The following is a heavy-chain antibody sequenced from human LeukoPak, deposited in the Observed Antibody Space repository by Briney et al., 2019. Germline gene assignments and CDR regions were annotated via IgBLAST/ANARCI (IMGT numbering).Heavy chain of an antibody. D-gene: IGHD6-19*01. Sequence: SETLSLTCAVSGGSISSGGYSWSWIRQPPGKGLEWIGYIYHSGSTNYNPSLKSRVTISVDTSKNQFSLKLSSVTAADTAVYYCAREGKYSSGWRAFDIWGQGTMVTVSS. CDR3: AREGKYSSGWRAFDI. V-gene: IGHV4-30-2*01. CDR1: GGSISSGGYS. J-gene: IGHJ3*02. CDR2: IYHSGST.